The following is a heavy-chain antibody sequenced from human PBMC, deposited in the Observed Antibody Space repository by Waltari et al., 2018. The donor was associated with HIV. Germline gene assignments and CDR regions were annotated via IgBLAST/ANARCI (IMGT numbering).Heavy chain of an antibody. CDR3: ARSQFASGSPIGHREANYYYYYYMDV. J-gene: IGHJ6*03. D-gene: IGHD6-25*01. CDR2: IPHDGSNK. Sequence: QVQLVESGGGVVQPGRSLRLSCAASGVTFSSYALHCVLPAPGKGVDWVAVIPHDGSNKYYADSVKGRFTISRDNSKNTLYLQMNSLRAEDTAVYYCARSQFASGSPIGHREANYYYYYYMDVWGKGTTVTVSS. V-gene: IGHV3-30*16. CDR1: GVTFSSYA.